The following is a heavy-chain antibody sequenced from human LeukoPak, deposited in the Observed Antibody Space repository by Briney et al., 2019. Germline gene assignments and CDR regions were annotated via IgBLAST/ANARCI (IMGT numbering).Heavy chain of an antibody. Sequence: SETLSLTCTVSGYSISSGYYWGRIRQPPGKGLEWIGSFYDSGNTYYNPSLKSRVTISVDTSKNQFSLKVRSVTAADTAVYFCARGKSRGSHIDYWGQGTLVTVSS. CDR3: ARGKSRGSHIDY. CDR2: FYDSGNT. J-gene: IGHJ4*02. D-gene: IGHD1-26*01. CDR1: GYSISSGYY. V-gene: IGHV4-38-2*02.